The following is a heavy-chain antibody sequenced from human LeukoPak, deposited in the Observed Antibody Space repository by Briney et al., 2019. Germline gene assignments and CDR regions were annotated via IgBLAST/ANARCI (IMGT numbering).Heavy chain of an antibody. CDR3: ARGKVGSSWHLAH. J-gene: IGHJ4*02. D-gene: IGHD6-13*01. CDR2: MNPNSGNT. V-gene: IGHV1-8*01. CDR1: GYTFTSYV. Sequence: GASLKVSCKAFGYTFTSYVINWGGQATGQGLEWMGWMNPNSGNTGYAQKFQGRVTMTRNTSISTAYMELSSLRSEDTAVYYCARGKVGSSWHLAHWGQGTLVTVSS.